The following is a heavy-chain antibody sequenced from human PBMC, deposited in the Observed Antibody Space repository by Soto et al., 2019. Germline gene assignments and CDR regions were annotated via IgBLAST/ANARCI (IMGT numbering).Heavy chain of an antibody. CDR2: INYRGTT. Sequence: SETLSLTCTVSGGSIIDGQTYLNWIRQHPERGLEWMGYINYRGTTNYSPALKGRLLISIDTSKSQFSLRLTSVTAADTAVYYCARDAPGVAPAWGQGTRVTVSS. CDR3: ARDAPGVAPA. J-gene: IGHJ5*02. D-gene: IGHD2-15*01. V-gene: IGHV4-31*03. CDR1: GGSIIDGQTY.